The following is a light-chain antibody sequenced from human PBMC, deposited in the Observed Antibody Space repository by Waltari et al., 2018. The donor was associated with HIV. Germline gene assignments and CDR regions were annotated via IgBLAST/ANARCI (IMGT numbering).Light chain of an antibody. Sequence: EIVLTQSPASLSASPGDRVILSCRASQSVSADVAWYKQKVGQAPRLLAFGASTRATAFPLRFGASGSGRVFSLTIDSLQSEDFAVYYCQQYHSWPWTFGQGTKVEVK. CDR2: GAS. CDR3: QQYHSWPWT. J-gene: IGKJ1*01. CDR1: QSVSAD. V-gene: IGKV3-15*01.